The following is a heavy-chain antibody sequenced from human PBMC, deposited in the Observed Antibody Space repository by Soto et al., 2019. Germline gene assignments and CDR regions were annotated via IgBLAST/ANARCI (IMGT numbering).Heavy chain of an antibody. V-gene: IGHV4-31*03. CDR3: ARAQARSITIFGVVTGNDAFDI. CDR1: GGSISSGGYY. J-gene: IGHJ3*02. CDR2: IYYSGST. D-gene: IGHD3-3*01. Sequence: SETLSLTCTVSGGSISSGGYYWSWIRQHPGKGLEWIGYIYYSGSTYYNPSLKSRVTISVDTSKNQFSLKLSSVTAADTAVYYCARAQARSITIFGVVTGNDAFDIWGQGTMVTVSS.